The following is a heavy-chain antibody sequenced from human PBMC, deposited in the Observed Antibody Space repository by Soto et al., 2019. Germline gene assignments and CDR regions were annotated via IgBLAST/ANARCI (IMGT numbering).Heavy chain of an antibody. CDR2: VYYSGST. D-gene: IGHD5-18*01. V-gene: IGHV4-39*01. Sequence: PSETLSLTCTVSGGSISSNSYYWGWIRQPPGKGLEWIGSVYYSGSTYYNPSLKSRVTISVDTSKNQFSLKLSSVTAADTAVYYCARLGYSYGYYFDYWGQGTLVTVS. CDR3: ARLGYSYGYYFDY. CDR1: GGSISSNSYY. J-gene: IGHJ4*02.